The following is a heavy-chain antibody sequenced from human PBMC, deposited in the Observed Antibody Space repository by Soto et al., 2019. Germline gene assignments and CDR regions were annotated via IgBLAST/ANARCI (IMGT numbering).Heavy chain of an antibody. CDR3: AFFFQAEDGIRDVRSVSAFLLNRSSDL. Sequence: PGKGREWIGEINHSGSTNYNPSIKIRVTISVDTSKNQLSLILSSVTAADTAVYYCAFFFQAEDGIRDVRSVSAFLLNRSSDL. J-gene: IGHJ2*01. D-gene: IGHD3-10*02. CDR2: INHSGST. V-gene: IGHV4-34*01.